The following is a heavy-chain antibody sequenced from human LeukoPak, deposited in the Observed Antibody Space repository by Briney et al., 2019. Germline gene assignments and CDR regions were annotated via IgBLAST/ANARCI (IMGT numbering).Heavy chain of an antibody. CDR3: ARAGGYSYGYDY. CDR2: INHSGST. D-gene: IGHD5-18*01. Sequence: PPETLSLTCAVYGGSFSGYYWSWIRPPPGKGLEWIGEINHSGSTNYNPSLKSRVTISVDTSKNQFSLKLSSVTAADTAVYYCARAGGYSYGYDYWGQGTLVTVSS. CDR1: GGSFSGYY. J-gene: IGHJ4*02. V-gene: IGHV4-34*01.